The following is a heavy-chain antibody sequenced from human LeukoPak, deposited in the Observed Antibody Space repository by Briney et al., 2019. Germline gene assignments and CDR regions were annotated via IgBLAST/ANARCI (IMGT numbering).Heavy chain of an antibody. J-gene: IGHJ4*02. Sequence: GGSLRLSSAASGFTFSSYAMHWVRQAPGKGLEWVAVISYDGSNKYYADSVKGRFTISRDNSKNTLYLQMNSLRAEDTAVYYCARGGHYYDSSGYYVSDYWGQGTLVTVSS. D-gene: IGHD3-22*01. V-gene: IGHV3-30-3*01. CDR1: GFTFSSYA. CDR3: ARGGHYYDSSGYYVSDY. CDR2: ISYDGSNK.